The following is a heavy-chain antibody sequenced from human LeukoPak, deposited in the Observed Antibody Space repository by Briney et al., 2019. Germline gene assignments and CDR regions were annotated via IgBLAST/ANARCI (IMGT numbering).Heavy chain of an antibody. J-gene: IGHJ4*02. CDR1: GFTFSNAW. CDR2: IKSKTDGGTT. D-gene: IGHD2-2*02. V-gene: IGHV3-15*01. Sequence: GGSLRLSCAASGFTFSNAWMSWVRQAPGKGLKWVGRIKSKTDGGTTDYAAPVKGRFTISRDDSKNTLYLQMNSLKTEDTAVYYCTTSPIAVVVPAAISRPDYWGQGTLVTVSS. CDR3: TTSPIAVVVPAAISRPDY.